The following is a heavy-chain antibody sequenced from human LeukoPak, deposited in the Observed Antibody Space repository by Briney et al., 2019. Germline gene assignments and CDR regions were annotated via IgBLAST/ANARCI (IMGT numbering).Heavy chain of an antibody. CDR1: GFTFSGYA. V-gene: IGHV3-23*01. CDR3: AKDRDSGSYLDCFDY. J-gene: IGHJ4*02. Sequence: GGSLRLSCAASGFTFSGYAMSWVRQAPGKGLEWVSAISGSGGSTYYADSVKGRFTIPRDNSKNTLYLQMNSLRAEDTAVYYCAKDRDSGSYLDCFDYWGQGTLVTVSS. D-gene: IGHD1-26*01. CDR2: ISGSGGST.